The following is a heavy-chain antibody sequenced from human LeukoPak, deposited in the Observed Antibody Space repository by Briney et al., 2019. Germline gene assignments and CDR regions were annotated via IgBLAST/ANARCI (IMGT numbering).Heavy chain of an antibody. J-gene: IGHJ4*01. CDR2: FTENRLSA. CDR1: GFGFSVYW. V-gene: IGHV3-74*01. CDR3: ARVATNSYGFGH. D-gene: IGHD5-18*01. Sequence: GGSLTLSCAASGFGFSVYWMHWVRQAPGEGRVSLAHFTENRLSAIHAVSVTGPFTITSDNANNTLYLQMNSLTVKDTAVYYCARVATNSYGFGHWGQGSLVTVSS.